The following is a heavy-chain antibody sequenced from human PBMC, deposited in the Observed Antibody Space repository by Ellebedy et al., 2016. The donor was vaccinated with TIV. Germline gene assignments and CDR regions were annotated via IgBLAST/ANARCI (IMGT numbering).Heavy chain of an antibody. Sequence: MPSETLSLTCGVSGGSISSTGFSWSWVRQPPGKGLEWIGYIYHSGSTYYNPSLRSRVTISIDTSKSQFSLDLTSVTAADTAVYYCVLVAALRDRYYYYGVGVWGQGTTVTVSS. J-gene: IGHJ6*02. CDR1: GGSISSTGFS. CDR3: VLVAALRDRYYYYGVGV. CDR2: IYHSGST. D-gene: IGHD2-2*01. V-gene: IGHV4-30-2*01.